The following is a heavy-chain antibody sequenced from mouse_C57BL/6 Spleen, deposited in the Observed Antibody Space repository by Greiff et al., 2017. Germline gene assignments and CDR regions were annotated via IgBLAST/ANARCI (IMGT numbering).Heavy chain of an antibody. Sequence: VKLVESGPELVKPGASVKLSCKASGYTFTSYDINWVKQRPGQGLEWIGWIYPRDGSTKYHEKFKGKATLTVDTSSSTAYMELHSLTSEDSAVYFCARSLLHGGFAYWGQGTLVTVSA. CDR1: GYTFTSYD. J-gene: IGHJ3*01. CDR3: ARSLLHGGFAY. V-gene: IGHV1-85*01. D-gene: IGHD2-10*01. CDR2: IYPRDGST.